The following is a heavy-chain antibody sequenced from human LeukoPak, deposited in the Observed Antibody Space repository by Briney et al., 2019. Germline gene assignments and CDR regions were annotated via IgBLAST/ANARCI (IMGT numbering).Heavy chain of an antibody. CDR2: ISSDGANE. CDR3: ARGAGTTVYYIDV. J-gene: IGHJ6*03. Sequence: PGGSLRLSCAASGFTFSTFPMHWVRRAPGKGLQWVAVISSDGANEYYADSVKGRFTISRDNSKNTLSLQMNSLTTEDTAVYYCARGAGTTVYYIDVWGNGTTVTVSS. D-gene: IGHD1-7*01. V-gene: IGHV3-30*01. CDR1: GFTFSTFP.